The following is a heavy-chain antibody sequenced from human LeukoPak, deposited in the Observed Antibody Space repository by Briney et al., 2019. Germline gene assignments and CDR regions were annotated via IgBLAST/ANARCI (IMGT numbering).Heavy chain of an antibody. J-gene: IGHJ4*02. V-gene: IGHV1-2*02. CDR2: INPNSGGT. D-gene: IGHD6-6*01. CDR3: ARDGAARPEYDY. Sequence: SMKVSCKASGYTFTGYYMHWVRQAPGQGLEWMGWINPNSGGTNYAQKFQGRVTMTRDTSISTAYMELSRLRSDDTAVYYCARDGAARPEYDYWGQGTLVTVSS. CDR1: GYTFTGYY.